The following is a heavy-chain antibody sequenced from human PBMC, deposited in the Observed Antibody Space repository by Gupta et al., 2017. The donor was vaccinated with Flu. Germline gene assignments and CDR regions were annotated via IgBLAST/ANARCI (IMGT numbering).Heavy chain of an antibody. CDR1: GFLFGNYA. V-gene: IGHV3-23*01. J-gene: IGHJ5*02. D-gene: IGHD3-22*01. CDR3: GKEYDDSPHWFDP. Sequence: EVRLLESWGGFVQPGGSLRLSCAASGFLFGNYAMTWVRRAPGKGLEWISTISTNGGGTWYADSVKGRFTISRDNSKNTLYLQMNSLGAEDTAVYFCGKEYDDSPHWFDPWGQGTLVTVSS. CDR2: ISTNGGGT.